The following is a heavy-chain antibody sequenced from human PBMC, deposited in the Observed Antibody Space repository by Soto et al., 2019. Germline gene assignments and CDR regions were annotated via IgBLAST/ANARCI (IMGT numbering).Heavy chain of an antibody. Sequence: QVQLVQSGAEVKKPGASVKVSCKASGYTFTSYAMHWVRQAPGQRLEWMGWINAGNGNTKYSQKFQGRVTITRDTSASTAYMELSSLRSEDTAVYYCARTGSQCTNGVCYTGGNWYFDLWGRGTLVTVSS. CDR1: GYTFTSYA. CDR2: INAGNGNT. V-gene: IGHV1-3*01. CDR3: ARTGSQCTNGVCYTGGNWYFDL. D-gene: IGHD2-8*01. J-gene: IGHJ2*01.